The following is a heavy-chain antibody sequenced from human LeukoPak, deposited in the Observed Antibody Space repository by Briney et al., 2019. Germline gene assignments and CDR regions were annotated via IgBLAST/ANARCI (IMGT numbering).Heavy chain of an antibody. J-gene: IGHJ4*02. D-gene: IGHD3-10*01. Sequence: SETLSLTCAVYGGSFSGYYWSWIRQPPGKGLEWIGEINHSGSTNYNPSLKSRVTISVDASKNQFSLKLSSVTAADTAVYYCAREIGKFAGSFDYWGQGTLVTVSS. CDR3: AREIGKFAGSFDY. V-gene: IGHV4-34*01. CDR1: GGSFSGYY. CDR2: INHSGST.